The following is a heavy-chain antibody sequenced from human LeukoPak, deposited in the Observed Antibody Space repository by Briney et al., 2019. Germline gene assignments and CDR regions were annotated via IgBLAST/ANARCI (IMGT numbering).Heavy chain of an antibody. D-gene: IGHD3-22*01. CDR3: AKSLDPIYYDSTYAFDI. J-gene: IGHJ3*02. CDR1: GFTFSSYW. CDR2: INSDGSST. Sequence: GGSLRLSCAASGFTFSSYWMHWARQAPGKGLVWVSRINSDGSSTSYADSVKGRFTISRDNAKNTLYLQMNSLRAEDTAVYYCAKSLDPIYYDSTYAFDIWGQGTMVTVSS. V-gene: IGHV3-74*01.